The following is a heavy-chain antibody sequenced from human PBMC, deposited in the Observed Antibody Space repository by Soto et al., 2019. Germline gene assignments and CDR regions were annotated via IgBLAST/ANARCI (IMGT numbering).Heavy chain of an antibody. CDR2: IYYRGNT. CDR1: GGSIGNYY. D-gene: IGHD3-9*01. CDR3: ARHPGYYDILTGYTTYYFDY. V-gene: IGHV4-59*08. Sequence: SDTLSLTCTASGGSIGNYYWSWIPQPPGTGLDWIGYIYYRGNTDYNPSLKSRVTISLDTPKNQFPLKLSSVTAADTAVYYCARHPGYYDILTGYTTYYFDYWGQGILVTVS. J-gene: IGHJ4*02.